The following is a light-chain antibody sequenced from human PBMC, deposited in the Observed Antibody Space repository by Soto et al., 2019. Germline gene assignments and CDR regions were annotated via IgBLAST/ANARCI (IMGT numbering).Light chain of an antibody. J-gene: IGKJ5*01. V-gene: IGKV3-15*01. CDR2: YAS. Sequence: EIVMTQSPATLSVSPGERATLSCRASKSVSNNLAWYQQKPGQVPRLLIYYASTRATGIPARFSGSGSGTEFTLTISSLQSEDFGLYYGQQYNDWPHITFGQGTRLEIK. CDR1: KSVSNN. CDR3: QQYNDWPHIT.